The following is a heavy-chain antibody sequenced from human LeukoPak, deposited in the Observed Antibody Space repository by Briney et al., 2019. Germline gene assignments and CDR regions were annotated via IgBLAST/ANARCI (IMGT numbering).Heavy chain of an antibody. CDR2: IYYSGST. J-gene: IGHJ5*02. Sequence: SETLSLTCTVSGGSISSYYWSWIRQPPGKGLEWIGYIYYSGSTNYNPSLKSRVTISVDTSKNQFSLKLSSVTAADTAVYYCARTAYGGNFDPWGQETLVTVSS. D-gene: IGHD4-23*01. V-gene: IGHV4-59*01. CDR3: ARTAYGGNFDP. CDR1: GGSISSYY.